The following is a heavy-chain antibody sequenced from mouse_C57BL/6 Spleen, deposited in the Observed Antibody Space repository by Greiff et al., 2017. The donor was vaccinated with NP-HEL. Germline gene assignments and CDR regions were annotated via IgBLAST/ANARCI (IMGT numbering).Heavy chain of an antibody. V-gene: IGHV5-4*01. Sequence: EVQGVESGGGLVKPGGSLKLSCAASGFTFSSYAMSWVRQTPEKRLEWVATISDGGSYTYYPDNVKGRFTISRDNAKNNLYLQMSHLKSEDTAMYYCARDIRDWYFDVWGTGTTVTVSS. CDR2: ISDGGSYT. J-gene: IGHJ1*03. CDR3: ARDIRDWYFDV. CDR1: GFTFSSYA.